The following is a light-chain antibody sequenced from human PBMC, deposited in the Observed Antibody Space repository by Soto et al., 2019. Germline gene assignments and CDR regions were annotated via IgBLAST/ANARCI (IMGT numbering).Light chain of an antibody. V-gene: IGKV1-39*01. Sequence: ESHMSQSQSSVSASVGYEVTLTCRASQTIMTYLNWYQLKPGKPPRLLIYAASSLQSGVPSRFSGSGAGTDFTLTITSLQPEDFATYSCQQSYNSPQTFGQGTKVDI. J-gene: IGKJ1*01. CDR2: AAS. CDR1: QTIMTY. CDR3: QQSYNSPQT.